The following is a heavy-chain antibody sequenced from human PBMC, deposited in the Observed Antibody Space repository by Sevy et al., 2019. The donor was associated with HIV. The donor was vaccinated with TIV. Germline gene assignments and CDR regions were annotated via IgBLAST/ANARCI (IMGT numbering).Heavy chain of an antibody. Sequence: GGSLRLSCAGSGFTFSNHAMHWVRQAPGKGLEWVAFISYDGSNKYYADSVKGRFTISRDNSKNTLYLQVNGLRAEDTAVYYCVRAWDDGFDYWGQGTLVTVSS. V-gene: IGHV3-30-3*01. J-gene: IGHJ4*02. D-gene: IGHD1-1*01. CDR2: ISYDGSNK. CDR3: VRAWDDGFDY. CDR1: GFTFSNHA.